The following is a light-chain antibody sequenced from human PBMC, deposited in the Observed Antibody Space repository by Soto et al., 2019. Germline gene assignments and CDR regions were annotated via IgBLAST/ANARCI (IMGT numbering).Light chain of an antibody. CDR1: QSVTSN. V-gene: IGKV3-15*01. CDR3: QQYNNWPRT. J-gene: IGKJ1*01. Sequence: EIVMTQSPATLSVSPGGRATLSCRASQSVTSNLAWYQQKPGQAPRLLIYGASTRATDIPARFSGSGSGTEFTLTISSLQSEDFAVYYCQQYNNWPRTFGQGTKVKI. CDR2: GAS.